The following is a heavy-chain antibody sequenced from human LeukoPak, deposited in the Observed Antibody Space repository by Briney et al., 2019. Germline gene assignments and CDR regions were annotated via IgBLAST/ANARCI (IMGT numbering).Heavy chain of an antibody. Sequence: QPGGSLRLSCAASGFTLRSYWMSWVRQAPGKGLEWLGHINQEASRTDHADSVKGRFTISRDNAESSLYLQMHSLRAEDTALYYCGKHGFGEFRFGGMDVWGQGTTVIVSS. CDR1: GFTLRSYW. CDR3: GKHGFGEFRFGGMDV. V-gene: IGHV3-7*03. D-gene: IGHD3-10*01. J-gene: IGHJ6*02. CDR2: INQEASRT.